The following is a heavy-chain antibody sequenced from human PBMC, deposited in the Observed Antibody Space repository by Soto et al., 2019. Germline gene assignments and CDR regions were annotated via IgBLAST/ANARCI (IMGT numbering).Heavy chain of an antibody. J-gene: IGHJ4*02. CDR2: ISSTTNYI. Sequence: PGGSLRLSCEASGFIFTRYSMNWVRQAPGKGLEWVSSISSTTNYIYYGDSMKGRFTISRENAKNSVYLEMNSLRAEDTAVYYCARESEDRTSNFDYWGQGTLVTVSS. CDR1: GFIFTRYS. V-gene: IGHV3-21*06. CDR3: ARESEDRTSNFDY.